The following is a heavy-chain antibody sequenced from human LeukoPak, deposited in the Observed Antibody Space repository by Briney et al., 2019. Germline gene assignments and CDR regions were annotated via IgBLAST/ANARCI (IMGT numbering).Heavy chain of an antibody. CDR2: ISSSGSTI. Sequence: GGSLRLSCAASGFTFSDYYMSWIRLAPGKGLEWVSYISSSGSTIYYADSVKGRFTISRDNAKNSLYLQMSSLRADDTAVYYCARGAFCGGDCYCFDYWGQGTLVTVSS. J-gene: IGHJ4*02. V-gene: IGHV3-11*01. D-gene: IGHD2-21*02. CDR3: ARGAFCGGDCYCFDY. CDR1: GFTFSDYY.